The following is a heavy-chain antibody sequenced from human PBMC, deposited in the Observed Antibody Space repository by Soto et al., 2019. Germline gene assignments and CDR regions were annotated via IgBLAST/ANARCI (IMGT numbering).Heavy chain of an antibody. CDR3: AKDHLMTTVTAVGY. CDR2: ISYDGSNK. D-gene: IGHD4-17*01. Sequence: QVQLVDSGGGVVQPGRSLRLSCAASGFTFSSYGMHWVRQAPGKGLEWVAVISYDGSNKYYADSVKGRFTISRDNSKNALYLQMNSLRAEDTAVYYCAKDHLMTTVTAVGYWGQGTLVTVSS. CDR1: GFTFSSYG. V-gene: IGHV3-30*18. J-gene: IGHJ4*02.